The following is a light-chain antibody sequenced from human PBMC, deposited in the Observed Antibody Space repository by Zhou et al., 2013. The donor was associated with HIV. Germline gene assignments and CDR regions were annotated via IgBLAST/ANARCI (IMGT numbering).Light chain of an antibody. Sequence: EIVLTQSPGTLSLSPGERATLSCRVSQSIRSSYLAWYQQKPGQAPRLLIYSASSRATGIPDSFSGSGSGTDFTLTISRLEPEDFAVYYCQQYGSSPYTFGQGTKLEIK. V-gene: IGKV3-20*01. CDR3: QQYGSSPYT. J-gene: IGKJ2*01. CDR1: QSIRSSY. CDR2: SAS.